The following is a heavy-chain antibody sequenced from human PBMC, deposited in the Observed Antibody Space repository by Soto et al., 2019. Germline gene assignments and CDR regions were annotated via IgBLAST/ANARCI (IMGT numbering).Heavy chain of an antibody. CDR3: AAVGPAMTTVVTQSYYYYYGMDV. D-gene: IGHD4-17*01. CDR1: GFTFTSSA. Sequence: GASVKVSCKASGFTFTSSAVQWVRQARGQRLEWIGWIVVGSGNTNYAQKFQERVTITRDMSTSTAYMELSSLRSEDTAVYYCAAVGPAMTTVVTQSYYYYYGMDVWGQGTTVTVSS. J-gene: IGHJ6*02. CDR2: IVVGSGNT. V-gene: IGHV1-58*01.